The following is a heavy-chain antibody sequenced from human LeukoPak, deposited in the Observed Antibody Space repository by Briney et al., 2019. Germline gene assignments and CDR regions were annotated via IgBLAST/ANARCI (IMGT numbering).Heavy chain of an antibody. V-gene: IGHV3-23*01. CDR2: ISGSGGST. D-gene: IGHD5-18*01. CDR1: GFTFSSYA. CDR3: ARDTAMVWGAFDY. J-gene: IGHJ4*02. Sequence: PGGSLRLSCAASGFTFSSYAMSWVRPAPGKGLEWVSVISGSGGSTYYADSVKGRFTISRDNSKNTLYLQMNSLRAEDTTVYYCARDTAMVWGAFDYWGQGTLVTVSS.